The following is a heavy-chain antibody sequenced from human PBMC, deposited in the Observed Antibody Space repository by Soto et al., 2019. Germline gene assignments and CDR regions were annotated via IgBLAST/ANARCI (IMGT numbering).Heavy chain of an antibody. D-gene: IGHD3-10*01. Sequence: YISSTGDPLYYADSVKGRFTISRDNAKNSLFLQMNSLRAEDTAVYFCARVSVERRSAFTMIRGALKSWGQGTLVTAPQ. CDR2: ISSTGDPL. J-gene: IGHJ4*02. V-gene: IGHV3-11*01. CDR3: ARVSVERRSAFTMIRGALKS.